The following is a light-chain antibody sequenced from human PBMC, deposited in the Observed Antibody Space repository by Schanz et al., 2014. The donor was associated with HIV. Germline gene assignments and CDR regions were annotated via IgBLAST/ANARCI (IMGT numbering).Light chain of an antibody. CDR2: EVT. V-gene: IGLV2-14*01. CDR1: SSDVGGYNY. Sequence: QSALTQPASVSGSPGQSITISCTGTSSDVGGYNYVSWYQQHPGKAPKLMIYEVTKRPLGVPNRFSGSKSGNTASLTVSGLQAEDEADYYCSSYTSSSTLNYVFGTGTKLTVL. J-gene: IGLJ1*01. CDR3: SSYTSSSTLNYV.